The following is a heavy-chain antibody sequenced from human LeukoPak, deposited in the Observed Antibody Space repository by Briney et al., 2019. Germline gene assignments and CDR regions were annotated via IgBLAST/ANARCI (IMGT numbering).Heavy chain of an antibody. CDR3: ARDRVVTGMDV. V-gene: IGHV1-18*01. D-gene: IGHD3-3*01. CDR2: ISAYNGNT. CDR1: GYTFTSYD. J-gene: IGHJ6*04. Sequence: GASVKVSCKASGYTFTSYDINWVRQAPGQGLEWMGWISAYNGNTDYAQKLQGRVTMTTDTSTSTAYMELRSLRSGDTAVYYCARDRVVTGMDVWGKGTTVTVSS.